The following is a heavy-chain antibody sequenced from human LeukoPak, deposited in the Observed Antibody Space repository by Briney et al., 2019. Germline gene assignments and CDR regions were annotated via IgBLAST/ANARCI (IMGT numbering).Heavy chain of an antibody. D-gene: IGHD4-17*01. J-gene: IGHJ6*03. CDR3: AKYYGDYAYYYYMDV. V-gene: IGHV3-23*01. CDR2: ISGSGGST. Sequence: GGSLRLSCAASGFTFSRYAMSWVRQAPGKGLEWVSAISGSGGSTYYADSVKGRFTISRDNSKNTLYLQMNSLRAEDTAVYYCAKYYGDYAYYYYMDVWGKGTTVTVSS. CDR1: GFTFSRYA.